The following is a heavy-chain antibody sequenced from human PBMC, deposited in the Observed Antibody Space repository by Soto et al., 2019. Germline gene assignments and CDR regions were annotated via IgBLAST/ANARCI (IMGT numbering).Heavy chain of an antibody. CDR2: IHYSGST. Sequence: SETLSLTCTVSGGSIGSYYWSWIRQSPGKGLEWIGYIHYSGSTKSNPSLKSRVTISVDTSRNQVSLKLSSVTAADSAVYFCARARYQLLHPYHYGMDVWGQGTTVTVSS. J-gene: IGHJ6*02. CDR3: ARARYQLLHPYHYGMDV. CDR1: GGSIGSYY. V-gene: IGHV4-59*01. D-gene: IGHD2-2*01.